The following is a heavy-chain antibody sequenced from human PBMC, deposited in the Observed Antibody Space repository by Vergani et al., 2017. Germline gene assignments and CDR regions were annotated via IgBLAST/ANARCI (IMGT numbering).Heavy chain of an antibody. J-gene: IGHJ5*02. CDR1: EFTFSNYA. V-gene: IGHV3-23*01. CDR2: ISGRGGST. D-gene: IGHD6-19*01. CDR3: ARQGSSSGGDWFDP. Sequence: EVQLSESGGGLVQPGGSLRLSCAASEFTFSNYAMSWVRQAPGKGLEWVSAISGRGGSTYYADSVKGRFTISRDNSKNTLYLQMSSLRAEDTAVYYCARQGSSSGGDWFDPWGQGTLVTVSS.